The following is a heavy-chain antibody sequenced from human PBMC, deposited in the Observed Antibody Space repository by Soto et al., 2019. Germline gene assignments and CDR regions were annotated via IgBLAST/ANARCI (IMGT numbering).Heavy chain of an antibody. CDR3: ARSPRYCTNGVCYPNWFDP. Sequence: SETLSLTCAVSGGSISSSNLWSWVRQPPGKGLEWIGEIYHSGSTNYNPSLKSRVTISVDKSKNQFSLKLSSVTAADTAVYYCARSPRYCTNGVCYPNWFDPWGQGTLVTVSS. CDR1: GGSISSSNL. J-gene: IGHJ5*02. D-gene: IGHD2-8*01. V-gene: IGHV4-4*02. CDR2: IYHSGST.